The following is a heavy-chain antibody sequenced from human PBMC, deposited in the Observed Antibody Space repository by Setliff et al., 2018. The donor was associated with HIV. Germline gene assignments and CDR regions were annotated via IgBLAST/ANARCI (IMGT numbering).Heavy chain of an antibody. CDR3: ARWGSGSYERVFDY. CDR1: GFRFRSYW. J-gene: IGHJ4*02. D-gene: IGHD1-26*01. Sequence: GPLRLSCAASGFRFRSYWMSWVRQAPGKGLESVANVKQDGTETLYVDSVKGRFTISRDNANNLVYLQMNSLRVEDTAVYFCARWGSGSYERVFDYWGQGMLVTV. V-gene: IGHV3-7*01. CDR2: VKQDGTET.